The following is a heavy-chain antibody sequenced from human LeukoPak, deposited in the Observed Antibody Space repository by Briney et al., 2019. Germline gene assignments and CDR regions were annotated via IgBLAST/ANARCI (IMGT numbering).Heavy chain of an antibody. CDR1: GYTFTSYD. V-gene: IGHV1-8*01. CDR3: ARGERFLRYFDWLFHFDY. J-gene: IGHJ4*02. Sequence: ASVKVSCKASGYTFTSYDINWVRQATGQGLEWMGWMNPNSGNTGYAQKFQGRVTMTRNTSISTAYMKLSSLRSEDTAVYYCARGERFLRYFDWLFHFDYWGQGTLVTVSS. CDR2: MNPNSGNT. D-gene: IGHD3-9*01.